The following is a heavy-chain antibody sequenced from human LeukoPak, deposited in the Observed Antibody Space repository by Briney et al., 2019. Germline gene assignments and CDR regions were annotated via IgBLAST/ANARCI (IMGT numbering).Heavy chain of an antibody. CDR1: GGSISSYY. CDR3: ARTMGGDYYYYYMDV. CDR2: IYYSGST. J-gene: IGHJ6*03. Sequence: PSETLSLTCTVSGGSISSYYWSWIRQPPGKGLEWIGYIYYSGSTYYNPSLKSRVTISVDTSKNQFSLKLSSVTAADTAVYYCARTMGGDYYYYYMDVWGKGTTVTVSS. D-gene: IGHD1-26*01. V-gene: IGHV4-59*06.